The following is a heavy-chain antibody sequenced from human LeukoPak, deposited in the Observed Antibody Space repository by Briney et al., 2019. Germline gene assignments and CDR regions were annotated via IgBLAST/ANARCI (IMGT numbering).Heavy chain of an antibody. CDR2: INPNSGGT. V-gene: IGHV1-2*02. Sequence: GASVKVSCKASGYTFTGYYMHWVRQAPGQGLEWMGWINPNSGGTNYAQKFQGRVTMTRDTSISTAYMELSRLRSDDTAVYYCARSYHYDSSGYRYFQHWGQGTLVTVSS. CDR3: ARSYHYDSSGYRYFQH. D-gene: IGHD3-22*01. CDR1: GYTFTGYY. J-gene: IGHJ1*01.